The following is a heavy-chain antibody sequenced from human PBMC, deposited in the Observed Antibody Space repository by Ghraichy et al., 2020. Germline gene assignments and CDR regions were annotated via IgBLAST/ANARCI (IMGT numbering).Heavy chain of an antibody. D-gene: IGHD2-2*01. J-gene: IGHJ4*02. CDR3: ARGHCSSNSCHLYFDY. CDR2: GNHSGNT. CDR1: GGSLSGYY. V-gene: IGHV4-34*01. Sequence: SETLSLTCAVYGGSLSGYYWSWIRQPPGKGLEWIGEGNHSGNTNYNPSLESRVTISVDTSKSQFSLQLSSVTAADTAMYYCARGHCSSNSCHLYFDYWGQGSLVTVSS.